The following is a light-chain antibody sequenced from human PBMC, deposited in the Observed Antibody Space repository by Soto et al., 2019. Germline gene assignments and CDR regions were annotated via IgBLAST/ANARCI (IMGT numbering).Light chain of an antibody. CDR3: QQYYTTLIT. Sequence: DIVMTQSPDSLAVSLGERATINCKSSPSVLYSSNNKNYLAWYKQKPGQPPKLFISWASTRESGVPDRFSGSGSGTNFTLTISSLQAEDVAVYYCQQYYTTLITFGQGTRLEIK. CDR2: WAS. J-gene: IGKJ5*01. CDR1: PSVLYSSNNKNY. V-gene: IGKV4-1*01.